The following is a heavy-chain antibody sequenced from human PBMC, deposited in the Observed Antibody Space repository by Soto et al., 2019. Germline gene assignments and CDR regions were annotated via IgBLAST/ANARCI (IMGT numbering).Heavy chain of an antibody. Sequence: QVQLVQSGDEVKKPGASVKVSCKASGYIFVNYGIAWVRQAPGQGLEWMGWISPYTGNTHSASKVQGRLTMTTDTSTSTAYMDLGSLTSDATAVYYCVMGDNFVTPTPQDVWGQGTTVTVSS. CDR2: ISPYTGNT. CDR1: GYIFVNYG. CDR3: VMGDNFVTPTPQDV. D-gene: IGHD3-16*02. V-gene: IGHV1-18*01. J-gene: IGHJ6*02.